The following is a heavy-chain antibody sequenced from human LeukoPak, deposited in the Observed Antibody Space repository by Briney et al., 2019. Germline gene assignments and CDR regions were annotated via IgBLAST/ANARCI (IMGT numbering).Heavy chain of an antibody. Sequence: GGSLRLSCAASGFTFSNYGMSWVRQAPGKGLEWVSAITGSGGTTYYADSVKGRFTISRDNSKNTLYLQMNSLRAEDTAVYYCAKDLSGSYSFAFDIWGQGTMVTVSS. D-gene: IGHD1-26*01. V-gene: IGHV3-23*01. CDR2: ITGSGGTT. CDR3: AKDLSGSYSFAFDI. J-gene: IGHJ3*02. CDR1: GFTFSNYG.